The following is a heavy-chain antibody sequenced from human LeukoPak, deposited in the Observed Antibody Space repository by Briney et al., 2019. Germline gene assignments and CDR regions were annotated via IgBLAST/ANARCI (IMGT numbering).Heavy chain of an antibody. CDR3: ARDLGIAARPVFDH. CDR2: FSGSGGNT. V-gene: IGHV3-23*01. D-gene: IGHD6-6*01. J-gene: IGHJ4*02. Sequence: PGGSLRLSCAASGFTFSNYAMNWVRQAPGKGLEWVSTFSGSGGNTYYADSVKGRFTISRDDSKNTLCLQMDSVRAEDTAVYYCARDLGIAARPVFDHWGQGTLVTVSS. CDR1: GFTFSNYA.